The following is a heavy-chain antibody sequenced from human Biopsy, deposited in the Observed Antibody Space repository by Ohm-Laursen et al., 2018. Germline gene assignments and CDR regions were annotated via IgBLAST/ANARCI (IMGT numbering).Heavy chain of an antibody. J-gene: IGHJ5*02. CDR1: NVSFSSFY. CDR2: IYNTETT. Sequence: PSDTLSLTCAVYNVSFSSFYWSWIRQPPGKGLEWIGSIYNTETTFYNPSLKSRVTISVDTSTNQFSLKVSSVTAADTTLYFCARHPTGFWFDPWGHGTLVTVSS. CDR3: ARHPTGFWFDP. V-gene: IGHV4-34*01.